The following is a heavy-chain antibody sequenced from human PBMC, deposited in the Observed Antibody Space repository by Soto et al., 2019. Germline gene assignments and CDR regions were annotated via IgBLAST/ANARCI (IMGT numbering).Heavy chain of an antibody. D-gene: IGHD2-15*01. CDR3: AHRPSYCSSGSCYSGFDY. J-gene: IGHJ4*02. Sequence: QITLKESGPTLVQPTQTLTLTCTFSGFSLSTSGVGVAWIRQPPGKSLDWLALIYWQADKRDSPSLRRRLTITKDTTKNHVVPTMTNMDPVDTATYYCAHRPSYCSSGSCYSGFDYWGQGTLVTVS. CDR1: GFSLSTSGVG. V-gene: IGHV2-5*01. CDR2: IYWQADK.